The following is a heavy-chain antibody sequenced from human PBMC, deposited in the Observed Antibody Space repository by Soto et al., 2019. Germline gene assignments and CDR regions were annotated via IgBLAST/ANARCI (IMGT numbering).Heavy chain of an antibody. V-gene: IGHV3-33*01. CDR2: IWYDGSNK. CDR1: GFTFSGYG. D-gene: IGHD3-22*01. Sequence: QVQLVESGGGVVQPGRSLRLSCAASGFTFSGYGMHWVRQAPGKGLEWVAFIWYDGSNKYYADSVKGRFTISRDNSKNTLYLQVNSLRAEDTVVYYCARDPPDDSSGYYSFDHWGQGTLVTVSS. CDR3: ARDPPDDSSGYYSFDH. J-gene: IGHJ4*02.